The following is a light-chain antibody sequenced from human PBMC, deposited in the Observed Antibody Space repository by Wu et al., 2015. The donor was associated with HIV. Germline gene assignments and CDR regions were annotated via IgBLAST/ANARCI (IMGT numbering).Light chain of an antibody. CDR2: AAS. J-gene: IGKJ2*01. CDR1: QSISSD. CDR3: QQYNSYPFT. V-gene: IGKV1-17*01. Sequence: DIQMTQSPSSLSASVGDRVTITCRASQSISSDLKWYQQKPGAAPQLLIYAASNLQSGVPSRFSGSGSETEFTLAISSLQPDDFATYYCQQYNSYPFTFGQGTKLEMK.